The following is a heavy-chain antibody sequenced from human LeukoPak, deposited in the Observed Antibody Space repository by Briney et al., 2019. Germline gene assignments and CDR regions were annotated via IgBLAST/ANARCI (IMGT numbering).Heavy chain of an antibody. CDR1: GGSISSGAYC. CDR3: ARGPYYDFWSGYPYMDV. J-gene: IGHJ6*03. V-gene: IGHV4-31*03. D-gene: IGHD3-3*01. Sequence: PSETLSLTCTVSGGSISSGAYCWSWIRQRPGKGLEWIAYMYYDGSTYSNPSLKSRLTISVDTSKNQFSLKLSSVTAADTAVYYCARGPYYDFWSGYPYMDVWGKGTTVTVSS. CDR2: MYYDGST.